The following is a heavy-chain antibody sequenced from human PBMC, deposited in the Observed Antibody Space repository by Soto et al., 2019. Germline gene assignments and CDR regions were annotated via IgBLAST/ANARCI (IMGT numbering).Heavy chain of an antibody. J-gene: IGHJ5*02. CDR1: GYTFRNFG. CDR3: ARVCSASGAGWFDP. CDR2: ISAYNGDT. Sequence: QVQLVQYGAEVKKPGASVKVSCKASGYTFRNFGVSWVRQGPGQGLEWMGWISAYNGDTNYAQKLQGRVTITTDTSTTTAYMELRSLRNDDTAFYYCARVCSASGAGWFDPWGQGTLVTVSS. V-gene: IGHV1-18*01. D-gene: IGHD6-13*01.